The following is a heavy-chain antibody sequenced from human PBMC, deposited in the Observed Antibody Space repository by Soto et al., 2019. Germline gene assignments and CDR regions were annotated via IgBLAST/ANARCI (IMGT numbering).Heavy chain of an antibody. CDR3: ARRYCSSTSCYESPLDY. Sequence: QVQLVQSGAEVKKPGASVKVSCKASGYTFTSYAMHWVRQAPGHRLEWMGWINAGNGNTKYSQKFQGRVTMTRDTSASTAYMELSSLRSEDTAVSYCARRYCSSTSCYESPLDYWGQGTLVSVSS. CDR2: INAGNGNT. D-gene: IGHD2-2*01. J-gene: IGHJ4*02. CDR1: GYTFTSYA. V-gene: IGHV1-3*01.